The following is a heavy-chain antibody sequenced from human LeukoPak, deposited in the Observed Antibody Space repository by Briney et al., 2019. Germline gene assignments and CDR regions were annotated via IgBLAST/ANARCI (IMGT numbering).Heavy chain of an antibody. CDR2: IYYSGST. CDR3: ARTRYSSSWYYFDY. D-gene: IGHD6-13*01. CDR1: GGSISSYY. V-gene: IGHV4-59*01. Sequence: SETLSLTCTVSGGSISSYYWSWIRQPPGKGLEWIGYIYYSGSTNYNPSLKSRVTISVDTSKNQFSLKLSSVAAADTAVYYCARTRYSSSWYYFDYWGQGTLVTVSS. J-gene: IGHJ4*02.